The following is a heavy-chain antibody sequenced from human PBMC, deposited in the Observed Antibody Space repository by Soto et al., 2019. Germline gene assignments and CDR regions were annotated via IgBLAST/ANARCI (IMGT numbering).Heavy chain of an antibody. J-gene: IGHJ6*03. D-gene: IGHD3-9*01. CDR3: ARGAAENRDYDILASRHFLYMDV. V-gene: IGHV4-59*08. CDR1: GGSISSYY. Sequence: QVQLQESGPGLVKPSETLSLTCTVSGGSISSYYWSWIRQPPGKGLEWIGYIYYSGSTNYNPSLKSRVTISVDTSKNQFSLKLSSVPAADTAVYYCARGAAENRDYDILASRHFLYMDVWGKGTTVTVSS. CDR2: IYYSGST.